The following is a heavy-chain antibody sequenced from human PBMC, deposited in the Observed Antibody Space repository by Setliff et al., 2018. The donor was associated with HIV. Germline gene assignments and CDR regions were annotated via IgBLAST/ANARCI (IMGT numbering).Heavy chain of an antibody. CDR2: INRSGST. V-gene: IGHV4-34*01. CDR3: ASQGVRGAYTWFDP. D-gene: IGHD3-10*01. Sequence: SETLSLTCAVYGGSLSGDYWSWIRQPPGKGLEWIGEINRSGSTNYSPSLKSRVTISVDTSKNQFSLKLSAATAADTAVYYCASQGVRGAYTWFDPWG. J-gene: IGHJ5*02. CDR1: GGSLSGDY.